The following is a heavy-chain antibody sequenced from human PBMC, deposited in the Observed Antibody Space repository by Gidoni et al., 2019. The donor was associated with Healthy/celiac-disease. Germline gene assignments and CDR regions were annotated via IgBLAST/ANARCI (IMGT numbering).Heavy chain of an antibody. CDR3: ARGNWNYFAFDY. V-gene: IGHV4-31*03. J-gene: IGHJ4*02. D-gene: IGHD1-7*01. Sequence: QVQLQESVPALVKPSQTLSPTCTVSGGSISSGGFYWSWIRQHHGKGLEWIAYIYYSGGTYYIPSLKSRVTISVTTSKNKLSLKLSSVTAADTAVYYCARGNWNYFAFDYWGQGTLVTVSS. CDR2: IYYSGGT. CDR1: GGSISSGGFY.